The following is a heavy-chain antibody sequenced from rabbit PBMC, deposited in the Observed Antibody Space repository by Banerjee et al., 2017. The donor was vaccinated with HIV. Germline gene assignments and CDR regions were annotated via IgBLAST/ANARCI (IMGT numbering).Heavy chain of an antibody. CDR1: GFSFSSCYY. J-gene: IGHJ3*01. CDR2: IYSGSGST. Sequence: QEQLVESGGGLVQPEGSLTLTCKASGFSFSSCYYICCGRQAPGKGLEWIGCIYSGSGSTYYASWAKGRFTISKTSSTMVTLQMTSLTAADTATYFCARSYVHNRLTRLDLWGPGTLVTVS. CDR3: ARSYVHNRLTRLDL. V-gene: IGHV1S45*01. D-gene: IGHD3-3*01.